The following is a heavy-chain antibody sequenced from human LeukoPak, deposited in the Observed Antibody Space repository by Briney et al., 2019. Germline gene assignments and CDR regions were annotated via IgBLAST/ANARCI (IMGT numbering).Heavy chain of an antibody. V-gene: IGHV4-4*07. CDR1: GGSISSYY. J-gene: IGHJ3*02. Sequence: SETLSLTCTVSGGSISSYYWSWIRQPAGKGLEWIGRIHTSGSTNYNPSLKSRVTISVDTSKNQFSLKLSSVTAADTAVYYCARDLSGPRGGDAFDIWGQGTMVTVSS. CDR3: ARDLSGPRGGDAFDI. CDR2: IHTSGST. D-gene: IGHD1-26*01.